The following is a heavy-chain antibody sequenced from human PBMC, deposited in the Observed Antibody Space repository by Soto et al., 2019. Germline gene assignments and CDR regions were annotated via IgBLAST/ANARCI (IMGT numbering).Heavy chain of an antibody. CDR2: ISYDGNKN. D-gene: IGHD2-15*01. V-gene: IGHV3-30*03. Sequence: QVQLVESGGGVVQPGRSLRLSCAASGFTFSSFGMHWVRQAPGRGLEWVAVISYDGNKNNYADSVKGRFTISRDNSKNTLYLQMNILRDEDTAVYYCARERVEGQAYFDDWGQGTLVTVSS. CDR1: GFTFSSFG. J-gene: IGHJ4*02. CDR3: ARERVEGQAYFDD.